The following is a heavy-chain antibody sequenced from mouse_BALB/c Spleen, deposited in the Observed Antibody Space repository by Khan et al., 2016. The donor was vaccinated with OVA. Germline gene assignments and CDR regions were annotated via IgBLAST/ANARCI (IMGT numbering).Heavy chain of an antibody. D-gene: IGHD1-1*01. J-gene: IGHJ3*01. CDR2: IWAGGST. V-gene: IGHV2-9*02. CDR3: ARAFYYCAWFAY. CDR1: GFSLTNYG. Sequence: QVQLKESGPGLVAPSQTLSITCTVSGFSLTNYGVHWVRQPPGKGLEWLGVIWAGGSTNHNSALMSRLSISKDDSKSQVFLTMNSLQTDDTAIYYCARAFYYCAWFAYWGQGTLVTVSA.